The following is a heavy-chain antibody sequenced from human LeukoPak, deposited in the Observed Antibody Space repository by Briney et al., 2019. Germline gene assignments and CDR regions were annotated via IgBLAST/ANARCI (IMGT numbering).Heavy chain of an antibody. CDR2: ISYDGSNK. CDR3: AKDLRQWLVLGNYCYGMDV. Sequence: GGSLRLSCAASGFTFSSYGMHWVRQAPGKGLEWVAVISYDGSNKYYADSVKGRFTISRDNSKNTLYLQMNSLRAEDTAVYYCAKDLRQWLVLGNYCYGMDVWGKGTTVTVSS. D-gene: IGHD6-19*01. CDR1: GFTFSSYG. J-gene: IGHJ6*04. V-gene: IGHV3-30*18.